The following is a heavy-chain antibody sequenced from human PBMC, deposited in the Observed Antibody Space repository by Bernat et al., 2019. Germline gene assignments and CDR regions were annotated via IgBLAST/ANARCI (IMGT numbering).Heavy chain of an antibody. CDR2: ISGDGGST. CDR3: ATTTTVTSAEYFQH. V-gene: IGHV3-43*02. D-gene: IGHD4-17*01. Sequence: EVQLVESGGGVVQPGGSLRLSCAASGFTFDDYAMHWVRQAPGKGLEWVSLISGDGGSTYYADSVKGRFTISRDNSKNSLYLQMNSLRTEDTALYYRATTTTVTSAEYFQHWGQGTLVTVSS. CDR1: GFTFDDYA. J-gene: IGHJ1*01.